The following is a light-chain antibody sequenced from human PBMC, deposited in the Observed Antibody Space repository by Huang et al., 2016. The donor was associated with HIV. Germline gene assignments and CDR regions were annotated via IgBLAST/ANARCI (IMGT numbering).Light chain of an antibody. Sequence: DIQMTQSPSSLSASVEDRVTITCRASRGISKSLAWYQHKPGKAPKFLLYAASRLDSGVQSRFSGSRSGTDYTLTISSLHPEDFATYYCQQYFNTPFTFGPGTKVDI. CDR1: RGISKS. CDR3: QQYFNTPFT. J-gene: IGKJ3*01. CDR2: AAS. V-gene: IGKV1-NL1*01.